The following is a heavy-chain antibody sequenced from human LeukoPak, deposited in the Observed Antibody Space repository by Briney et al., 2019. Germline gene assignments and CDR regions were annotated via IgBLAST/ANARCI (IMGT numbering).Heavy chain of an antibody. CDR2: IYSGGST. Sequence: GGSLRLSCTASGFIASSNYMSWVRQAPGKGLEWVSLIYSGGSTYYADSVMGRSTISRDKSNNTLYLQMNSLRAEDTAVYYCATGGRSGVAFESWGQGTLVTVAS. J-gene: IGHJ4*02. V-gene: IGHV3-53*01. CDR1: GFIASSNY. D-gene: IGHD2-15*01. CDR3: ATGGRSGVAFES.